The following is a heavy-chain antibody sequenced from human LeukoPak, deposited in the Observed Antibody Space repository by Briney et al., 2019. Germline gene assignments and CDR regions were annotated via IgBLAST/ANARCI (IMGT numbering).Heavy chain of an antibody. CDR2: TNHSGST. J-gene: IGHJ4*02. V-gene: IGHV4-34*01. Sequence: PSETLSLTCAVYGGSFSGYYWSWIRQPPGKGLEWIGGTNHSGSTNYNPSLKSRVTISVDTSKNQFSLKLSSVTAADTAVYYCARSLRYFDKYYFDYWGQGTLVTVSS. D-gene: IGHD3-9*01. CDR3: ARSLRYFDKYYFDY. CDR1: GGSFSGYY.